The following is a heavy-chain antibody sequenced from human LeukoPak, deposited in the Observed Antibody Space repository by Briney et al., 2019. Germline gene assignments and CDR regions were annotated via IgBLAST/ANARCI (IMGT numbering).Heavy chain of an antibody. CDR2: IDAGNGDT. CDR1: GYTFSDYA. J-gene: IGHJ4*02. V-gene: IGHV1-3*01. D-gene: IGHD3-3*01. CDR3: ATVFCPSTTIFGVVIKGSYYFDY. Sequence: ASVTVSCKASGYTFSDYAMHWVRQAPGQRFEWMGWIDAGNGDTRYSQKFQGRVTMTEDTSTDTAYMELSSLRSEDTAVYYCATVFCPSTTIFGVVIKGSYYFDYWGQGTLVTVSS.